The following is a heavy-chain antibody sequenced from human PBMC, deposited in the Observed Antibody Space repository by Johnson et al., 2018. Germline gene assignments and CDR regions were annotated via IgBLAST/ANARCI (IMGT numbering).Heavy chain of an antibody. CDR3: AKGVVVGLYFQH. CDR1: GFTFRSYA. J-gene: IGHJ1*01. Sequence: VQLVQSGGGLVQPGGSXRLSCAASGFTFRSYAMGWVRQAPGKGLEWVSGINGGGGNTYYADSVKGRFTISRDNSKNTLFLQMNSLRAEDTAVYYCAKGVVVGLYFQHWGQCTLVTVSS. V-gene: IGHV3-23*04. D-gene: IGHD2-21*01. CDR2: INGGGGNT.